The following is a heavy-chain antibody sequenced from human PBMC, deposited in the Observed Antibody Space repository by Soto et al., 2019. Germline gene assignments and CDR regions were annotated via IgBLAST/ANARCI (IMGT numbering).Heavy chain of an antibody. Sequence: SLRLSCAASGFTLSSYSMNWVRQAPGKGLEWVSSISSSSSYIYYADSVKGRFTISRDNAKNSLYLQMNSLRAEDTAVYYCARSGTTYRDYYYGMDVWGQGTTVTVSS. V-gene: IGHV3-21*01. D-gene: IGHD1-7*01. J-gene: IGHJ6*02. CDR1: GFTLSSYS. CDR3: ARSGTTYRDYYYGMDV. CDR2: ISSSSSYI.